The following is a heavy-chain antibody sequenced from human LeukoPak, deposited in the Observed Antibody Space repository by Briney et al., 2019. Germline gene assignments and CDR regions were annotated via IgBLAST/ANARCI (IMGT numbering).Heavy chain of an antibody. Sequence: GGSLRLSCADSGFTFSNYWMSWVRQAPGKGLEWVANIKEDRIEKSSLDSVKARFLVSRDNVTNSLDLQLNNVRGEDKAIYYCARSGYSVFWYWGQGTLVTVSS. CDR1: GFTFSNYW. V-gene: IGHV3-7*01. J-gene: IGHJ4*02. CDR3: ARSGYSVFWY. CDR2: IKEDRIEK. D-gene: IGHD5/OR15-5a*01.